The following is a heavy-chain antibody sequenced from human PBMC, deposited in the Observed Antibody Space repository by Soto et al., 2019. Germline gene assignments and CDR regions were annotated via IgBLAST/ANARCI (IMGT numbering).Heavy chain of an antibody. Sequence: CAAGKFAVLSYALICINQAPGKGLEWVSAISGSGGSTYYADSVKGRFTISRDNSKNTLYLQMNSLRAEDTAVYYCAKVLYYDSSGYPDPHYYYYGMDVWGQGTTVTVSS. V-gene: IGHV3-23*01. CDR1: KFAVLSYA. J-gene: IGHJ6*02. D-gene: IGHD3-22*01. CDR3: AKVLYYDSSGYPDPHYYYYGMDV. CDR2: ISGSGGST.